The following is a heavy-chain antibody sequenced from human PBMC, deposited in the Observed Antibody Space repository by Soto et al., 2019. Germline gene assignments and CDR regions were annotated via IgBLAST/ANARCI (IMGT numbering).Heavy chain of an antibody. D-gene: IGHD6-19*01. CDR2: ISAYNGNT. CDR3: ARDLPMDSSGWYDGDYYYYYGMDV. J-gene: IGHJ6*02. Sequence: GASVKVSCKASVYTFTSYGISWARHAPGQGLEWMGWISAYNGNTNYAQKLQGRVTMTTDTSTSTAYMELRSLRSDDTAVYYCARDLPMDSSGWYDGDYYYYYGMDVWGQGTTVTVSS. V-gene: IGHV1-18*01. CDR1: VYTFTSYG.